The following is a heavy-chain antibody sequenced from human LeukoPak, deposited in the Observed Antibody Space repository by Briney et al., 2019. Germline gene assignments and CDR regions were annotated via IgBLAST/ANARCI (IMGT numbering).Heavy chain of an antibody. D-gene: IGHD1-26*01. CDR2: IWYDGSNK. CDR1: GLTFSSYG. J-gene: IGHJ4*02. V-gene: IGHV3-33*01. Sequence: GGSLRLSCAASGLTFSSYGMHWVRQAPGKGLEWVAVIWYDGSNKYYADSVKGRFTISRDNSKNTLYLQMNSLRAEDTAVYYCARAQELLKGELDYWGQGTLVTVSS. CDR3: ARAQELLKGELDY.